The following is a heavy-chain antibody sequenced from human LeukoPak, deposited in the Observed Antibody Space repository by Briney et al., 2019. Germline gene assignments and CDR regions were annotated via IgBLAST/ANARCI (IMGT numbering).Heavy chain of an antibody. CDR3: ARGVRGYSGYDTPTPYYYCGMDV. CDR2: INHSGST. CDR1: GGSFSGYY. J-gene: IGHJ6*02. Sequence: NPSETLSLTCAVYGGSFSGYYWSWIRQPPGKGLEWIGEINHSGSTNYNPSLKSRVTISVDTSKNQFSLKLSSVTAADTAVYYCARGVRGYSGYDTPTPYYYCGMDVWGQGTTVTVSS. D-gene: IGHD5-12*01. V-gene: IGHV4-34*01.